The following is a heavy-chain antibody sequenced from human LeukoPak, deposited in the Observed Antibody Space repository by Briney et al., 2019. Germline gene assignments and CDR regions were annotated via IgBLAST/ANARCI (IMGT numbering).Heavy chain of an antibody. CDR2: IIPIFGTA. V-gene: IGHV1-69*06. D-gene: IGHD3-9*01. J-gene: IGHJ6*03. CDR3: ARTYYDILTGPYYYYYYMDV. Sequence: SVKVSCKASGGTFSSYAISWVRQAPGQGLEWMGGIIPIFGTANYAQKFQGRVTITADKSTSTAYMELSSLRSEDTAVYYCARTYYDILTGPYYYYYYMDVWGKGTTVTVSS. CDR1: GGTFSSYA.